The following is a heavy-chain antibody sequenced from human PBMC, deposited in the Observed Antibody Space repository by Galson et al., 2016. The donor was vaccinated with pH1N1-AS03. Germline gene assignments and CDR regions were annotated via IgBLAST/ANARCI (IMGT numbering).Heavy chain of an antibody. CDR3: AHRGGVSVVGGGMTYFFDY. CDR1: GFSLTTRGKA. CDR2: IYWDDDK. D-gene: IGHD3-16*01. J-gene: IGHJ4*02. V-gene: IGHV2-5*02. Sequence: PALVKPTQTLTLTCSFSGFSLTTRGKAVGWVRQPPGKALGWLALIYWDDDKRYNPFLRNRVTISKDTSQNLVVLTMTNMDPVDTGTYYFAHRGGVSVVGGGMTYFFDYWGQGALVTVSS.